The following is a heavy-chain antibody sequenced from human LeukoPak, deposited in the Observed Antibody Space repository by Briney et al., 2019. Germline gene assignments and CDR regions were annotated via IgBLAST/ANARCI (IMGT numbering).Heavy chain of an antibody. D-gene: IGHD1-20*01. CDR2: IRSDGSNK. CDR1: GFSFSSYG. CDR3: ARDVISRQMITLGLGF. V-gene: IGHV3-30*02. Sequence: GGSLRLSCAGSGFSFSSYGMHWVRQAPGKGLEWMAFIRSDGSNKYYADSVKGRFTISRDTSNKTAYLEMNSLRVDDTAVYYCARDVISRQMITLGLGFWGQGTLVTVSS. J-gene: IGHJ4*02.